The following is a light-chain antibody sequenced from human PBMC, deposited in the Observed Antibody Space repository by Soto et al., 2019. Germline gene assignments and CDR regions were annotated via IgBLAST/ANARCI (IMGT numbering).Light chain of an antibody. CDR1: QSVSSSSY. Sequence: EIVLTQSPGTLSLSPGERATLSCRASQSVSSSSYLAWYQQKPGQAPRLLIYGASSRATGIPDRFSGSGSATAFTLTISRLEPEEFAVYYCRQYGSSPSYTFGQGTKLEIK. V-gene: IGKV3-20*01. CDR3: RQYGSSPSYT. J-gene: IGKJ2*01. CDR2: GAS.